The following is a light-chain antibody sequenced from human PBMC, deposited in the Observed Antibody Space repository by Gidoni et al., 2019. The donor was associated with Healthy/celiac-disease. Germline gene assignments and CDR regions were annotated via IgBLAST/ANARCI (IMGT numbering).Light chain of an antibody. V-gene: IGKV3-11*01. CDR1: QSVSSY. J-gene: IGKJ3*01. CDR3: QQRSNWPPIFT. CDR2: DAS. Sequence: EFVLPQSPATLSLSPGERATPSCRARQSVSSYLAWSQQKLGQAPRLRIYDASTRDTGIPARFSGSGSGTDFTLTISSLEPEDVAVYYCQQRSNWPPIFTFGPGTKVDIK.